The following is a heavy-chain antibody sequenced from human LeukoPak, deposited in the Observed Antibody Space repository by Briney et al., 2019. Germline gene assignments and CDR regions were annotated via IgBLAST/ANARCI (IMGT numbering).Heavy chain of an antibody. CDR1: GFTFSSYA. CDR3: AKEWRYYGSGTTKGGMDV. Sequence: GGSLRLSCAASGFTFSSYAMSWVRQAPGKGLEWVSAISGSGGSTYYADSVKGRFTISRDNSKNTLYLQMNSLRAEDTAVYYCAKEWRYYGSGTTKGGMDVWGQGTTVTVSS. V-gene: IGHV3-23*01. CDR2: ISGSGGST. J-gene: IGHJ6*02. D-gene: IGHD3-10*01.